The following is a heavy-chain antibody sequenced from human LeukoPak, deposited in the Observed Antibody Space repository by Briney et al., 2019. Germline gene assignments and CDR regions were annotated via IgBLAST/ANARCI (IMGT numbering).Heavy chain of an antibody. CDR1: GFTVSSTY. CDR2: LYSSGIT. D-gene: IGHD3-3*02. V-gene: IGHV3-53*01. J-gene: IGHJ4*02. CDR3: ARDSSSFPNYFDF. Sequence: GGSLRLSCAASGFTVSSTYMSWVRQAPWQGLEWVSLLYSSGITFYAEPVQCRFTILRENSKNTLYLKMNSLRAEDTAIYYCARDSSSFPNYFDFWGQGTLVTVSS.